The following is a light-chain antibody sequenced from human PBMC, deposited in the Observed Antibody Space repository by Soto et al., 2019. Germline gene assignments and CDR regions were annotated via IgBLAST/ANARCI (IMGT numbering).Light chain of an antibody. V-gene: IGKV3-20*01. CDR1: QSVSSSY. J-gene: IGKJ5*01. Sequence: EIVLTQSPGTLSLSPVERATLSCRASQSVSSSYLAWYQQKPGQAPRLLISSASSRATGIPDRFNGSGSGTEFTLTISRLEPEDFAVYFCQQYESSRSITFGQGTRLEIK. CDR2: SAS. CDR3: QQYESSRSIT.